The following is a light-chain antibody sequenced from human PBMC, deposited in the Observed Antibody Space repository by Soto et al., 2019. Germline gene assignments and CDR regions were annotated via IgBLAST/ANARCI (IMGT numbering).Light chain of an antibody. V-gene: IGLV2-14*01. CDR1: SSDVGRYNY. J-gene: IGLJ1*01. CDR2: EVS. CDR3: SLYTSSSTYV. Sequence: QSALTQPASVSGSPGQSITISCTGTSSDVGRYNYVSWYQQHPGKVPKLMIYEVSNRPSGVSNRFSGSKSGNTASLTISGLQAEDEADYYCSLYTSSSTYVFGTGTKLTVL.